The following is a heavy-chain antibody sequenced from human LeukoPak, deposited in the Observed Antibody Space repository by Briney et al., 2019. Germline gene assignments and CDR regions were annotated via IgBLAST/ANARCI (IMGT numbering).Heavy chain of an antibody. J-gene: IGHJ4*02. CDR2: IIPILGIA. V-gene: IGHV1-69*04. Sequence: ASVKVSCKASGYTFTSYYMHWVRRAPGQGLEWMGRIIPILGIANYAQKFQGRVTITADKSTSTAYMELSSLRSEDTAVYYCARAQRNLGYDFWSGYYYWGQGTLVTVSS. CDR3: ARAQRNLGYDFWSGYYY. CDR1: GYTFTSYY. D-gene: IGHD3-3*01.